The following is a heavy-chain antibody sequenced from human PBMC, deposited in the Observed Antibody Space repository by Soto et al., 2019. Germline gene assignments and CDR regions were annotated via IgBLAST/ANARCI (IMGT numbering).Heavy chain of an antibody. CDR3: ERDRLMATSGTASYYYGLDV. D-gene: IGHD5-12*01. V-gene: IGHV4-31*03. CDR2: IYYSGTT. CDR1: GGSIRSGGYY. Sequence: SETLSLTGTVSGGSIRSGGYYWTWIRHVPGKGLEWIGNIYYSGTTYYNPSLKSRLTMSVDTSKNQFSLRLNSVTAADTAMYFFERDRLMATSGTASYYYGLDVWGQGTTVTVCS. J-gene: IGHJ6*02.